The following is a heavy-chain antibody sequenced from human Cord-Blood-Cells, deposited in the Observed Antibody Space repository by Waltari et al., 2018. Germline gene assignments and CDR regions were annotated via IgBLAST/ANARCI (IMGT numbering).Heavy chain of an antibody. J-gene: IGHJ4*02. Sequence: QVQLQESGPRLVKPTQTLSLTCTVSGGSISSGGNYWSWVSQHPGRGLGRLGYIYYSESTFNNPSLKSLVTLSVETSKCQFALKLSSVSAAVTAVYYCARVPFKGRVPAAIGAFGYWGQGTLVTVSS. CDR2: IYYSEST. CDR1: GGSISSGGNY. CDR3: ARVPFKGRVPAAIGAFGY. D-gene: IGHD2-2*02. V-gene: IGHV4-31*01.